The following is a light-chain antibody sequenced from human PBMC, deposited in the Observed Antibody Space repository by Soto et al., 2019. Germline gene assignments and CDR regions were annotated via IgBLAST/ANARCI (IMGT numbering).Light chain of an antibody. J-gene: IGLJ2*01. V-gene: IGLV2-14*03. CDR1: SNDVGRYNY. Sequence: QSALTQPASVSGSPGESITISCSGTSNDVGRYNYVSWYQQHPGKVPKLLIYEVSQRPSGISNRLSGSKSGNTASLTISGRQAEDEADYVCSAYTRNSTVAVGGGTKLTVL. CDR3: SAYTRNSTVA. CDR2: EVS.